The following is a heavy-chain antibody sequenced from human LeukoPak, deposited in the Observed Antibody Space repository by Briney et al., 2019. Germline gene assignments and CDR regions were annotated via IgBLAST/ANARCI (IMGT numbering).Heavy chain of an antibody. CDR1: GDSVPSNSAP. CDR2: TYYRSKWYN. V-gene: IGHV6-1*01. Sequence: SQTLPLTYAISGDSVPSNSAPWNCIRQSPSRGLECLGRTYYRSKWYNDYVVSVKSRITINPDTSKNQFSLQLNSVPPEDTAVYCCTRHYGDAFDIWGQGTMVTVSS. CDR3: TRHYGDAFDI. D-gene: IGHD3-16*01. J-gene: IGHJ3*02.